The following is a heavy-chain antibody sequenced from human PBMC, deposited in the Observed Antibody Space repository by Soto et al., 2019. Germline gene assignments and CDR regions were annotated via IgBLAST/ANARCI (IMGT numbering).Heavy chain of an antibody. CDR2: IKQDGSQK. V-gene: IGHV3-7*01. J-gene: IGHJ6*02. CDR1: GFTFSSYW. D-gene: IGHD6-13*01. CDR3: ARDPSVVAAAGIYYYYYGMDV. Sequence: EVQLVESGGGLVQPGGSLRLSCAASGFTFSSYWMSWVRQAPGKGLEWVANIKQDGSQKYDVDSVKGRFTTCRDNAKNSLYLQMNSLRAEDTAVYYCARDPSVVAAAGIYYYYYGMDVWGQGTTVTDSS.